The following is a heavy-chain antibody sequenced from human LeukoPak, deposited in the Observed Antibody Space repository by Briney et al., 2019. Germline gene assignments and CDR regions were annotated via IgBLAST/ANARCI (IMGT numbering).Heavy chain of an antibody. CDR3: AREGGFHYDSSGDAFDI. CDR1: GFTFGRFT. V-gene: IGHV3-21*01. J-gene: IGHJ3*02. Sequence: GGSLRLSCAASGFTFGRFTMNWVRQAPGKGLEWVSSISSNGAYIYYADSLRGRLTISRDNAKNSLYLQVNRLGAEDTAVYYCAREGGFHYDSSGDAFDIWGQGTMVTVSS. CDR2: ISSNGAYI. D-gene: IGHD3-22*01.